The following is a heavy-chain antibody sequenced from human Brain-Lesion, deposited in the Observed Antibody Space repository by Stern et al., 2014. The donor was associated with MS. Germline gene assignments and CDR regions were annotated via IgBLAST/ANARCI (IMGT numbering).Heavy chain of an antibody. J-gene: IGHJ5*02. D-gene: IGHD3-22*01. CDR3: ARWAYSSGWYNWFDP. CDR2: IYYSGST. CDR1: GGSISSSSYY. V-gene: IGHV4-39*01. Sequence: QVQLQESGPGLVKPSETLSLTCTVSGGSISSSSYYWGWIRQPPGKGLEWIGSIYYSGSTYYNPSHKGRVPIPEDTPKTQFSLKLSSVTAADTAVYYCARWAYSSGWYNWFDPWGQGTLVTVSS.